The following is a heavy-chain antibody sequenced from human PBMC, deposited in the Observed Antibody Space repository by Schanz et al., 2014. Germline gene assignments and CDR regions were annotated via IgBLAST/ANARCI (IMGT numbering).Heavy chain of an antibody. J-gene: IGHJ4*02. V-gene: IGHV1-2*06. CDR1: GYTFTTYA. CDR2: IHPNSGGT. CDR3: ARGLVRYFHY. Sequence: QVQLVQSGSELKKPGASVNISCKASGYTFTTYALNWVRQAPGQGLEWMGRIHPNSGGTDYTQKFQGRVTMTRDTSITTAYMELSGLTSDDTAVYYCARGLVRYFHYWGQGTLVTVSS. D-gene: IGHD6-19*01.